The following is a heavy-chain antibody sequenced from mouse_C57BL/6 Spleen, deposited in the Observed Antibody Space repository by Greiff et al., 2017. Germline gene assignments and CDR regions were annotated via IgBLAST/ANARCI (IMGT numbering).Heavy chain of an antibody. Sequence: VQLQQPGAELVMPGASVKLSCKASGYTFTSYWMHWVKQRPGQGLEWIGEIDPSDSYTNYNQKFKGKSTLTVDKSSSTAYMQLSSLTSEDSAVYYCARVVTTGDYYAMDYWGQGTSVTVSS. D-gene: IGHD2-2*01. V-gene: IGHV1-69*01. J-gene: IGHJ4*01. CDR2: IDPSDSYT. CDR3: ARVVTTGDYYAMDY. CDR1: GYTFTSYW.